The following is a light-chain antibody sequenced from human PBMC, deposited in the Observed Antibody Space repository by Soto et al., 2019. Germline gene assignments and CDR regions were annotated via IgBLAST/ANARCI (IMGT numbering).Light chain of an antibody. J-gene: IGKJ4*01. V-gene: IGKV3-11*01. CDR3: QQGSNWPRT. CDR2: DAS. CDR1: QSVSNY. Sequence: EIVMTQCPATLSVSPGEGATLSSRASQSVSNYLAWYQQKPGQAPRLLLYDASNRATGIPDRFSGSGYGTDFNLTISWLETEDFAVYYCQQGSNWPRTFGGGTKVDIK.